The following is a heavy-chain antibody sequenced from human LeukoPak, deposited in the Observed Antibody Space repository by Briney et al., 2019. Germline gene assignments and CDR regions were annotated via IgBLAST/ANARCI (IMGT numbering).Heavy chain of an antibody. J-gene: IGHJ4*02. CDR3: AAGWVCSGGSCYYYFDY. D-gene: IGHD2-15*01. Sequence: GASVKVSCKASGFTFTSSAMQWVRQARGQRLEWIGWIVVGSGNTNYAQKFQERVTITRDMSTSTAYMELSNLRSEDTAVYYCAAGWVCSGGSCYYYFDYWGQGTLVTVSS. CDR1: GFTFTSSA. CDR2: IVVGSGNT. V-gene: IGHV1-58*02.